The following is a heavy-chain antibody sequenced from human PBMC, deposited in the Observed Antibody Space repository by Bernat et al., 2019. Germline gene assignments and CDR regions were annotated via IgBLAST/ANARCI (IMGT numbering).Heavy chain of an antibody. J-gene: IGHJ6*02. CDR3: ARDRLEGGSYSGMDV. CDR1: GGTFSSYA. Sequence: QVQLVQSGAEVKKPGSSVKVSCKASGGTFSSYAISWVRQAPGQGLEWMGRIIPILGIANYAQKFQGRVTITADKSTSTAYMELSSLRSEDTAVYYCARDRLEGGSYSGMDVWGQGTTVTVSS. D-gene: IGHD1-26*01. CDR2: IIPILGIA. V-gene: IGHV1-69*04.